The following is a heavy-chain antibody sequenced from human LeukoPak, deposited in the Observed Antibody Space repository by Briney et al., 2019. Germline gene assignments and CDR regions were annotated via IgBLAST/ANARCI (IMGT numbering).Heavy chain of an antibody. Sequence: GGSLRLSCAASGFTFDDYGMSWVRQAPGKGLEWVSGINWNGGSTGYADSVKGRFTISRDNAKNSLYLQMNSLRAEDTAVYYCARENRYCSGGSCYPRPGFFDYWGQGTLVTVSS. J-gene: IGHJ4*02. V-gene: IGHV3-20*04. CDR1: GFTFDDYG. CDR3: ARENRYCSGGSCYPRPGFFDY. CDR2: INWNGGST. D-gene: IGHD2-15*01.